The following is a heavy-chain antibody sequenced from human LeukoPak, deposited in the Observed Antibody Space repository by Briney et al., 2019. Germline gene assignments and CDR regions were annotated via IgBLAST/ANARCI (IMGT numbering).Heavy chain of an antibody. V-gene: IGHV3-7*03. CDR2: IKEDGSQK. J-gene: IGHJ4*02. CDR3: ARDSGWFRFDY. D-gene: IGHD6-13*01. Sequence: GGSLRLSCAASGFTFSSFWMTWVHQAPGKGLEWVANIKEDGSQKYYVDSVKGRFTISRDNAKNSLFLQTNSLRADDTAVYCCARDSGWFRFDYWGQGTLVTVSS. CDR1: GFTFSSFW.